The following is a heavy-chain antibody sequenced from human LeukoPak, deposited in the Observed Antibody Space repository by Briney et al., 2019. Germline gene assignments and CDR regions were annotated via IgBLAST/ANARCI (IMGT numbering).Heavy chain of an antibody. CDR1: GFTFSSYG. V-gene: IGHV3-33*01. J-gene: IGHJ3*02. CDR3: ARVSKIYDAFDI. CDR2: IWYDGSNK. Sequence: GGSLRLSCAASGFTFSSYGMHWVRQAPGKGLEWVAVIWYDGSNKYYADSVKGRFTISRDNSKNTLYLQMNSLRAEDTAVYYCARVSKIYDAFDIWGQGTMVTGSS.